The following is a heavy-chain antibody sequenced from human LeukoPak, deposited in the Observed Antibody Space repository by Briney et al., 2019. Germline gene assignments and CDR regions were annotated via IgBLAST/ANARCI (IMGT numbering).Heavy chain of an antibody. CDR1: GGSISSGSYY. CDR3: ARDQDIYDSSGTAPAFDI. D-gene: IGHD3-22*01. CDR2: IYTSGST. Sequence: PSQTLSLTCTVSGGSISSGSYYWSWIRQPAGKGLEWIGRIYTSGSTNYNPSLKSRVTISVDTSKNQFSLKLSSVTAADTAVYYCARDQDIYDSSGTAPAFDIWGQGTIVTVSS. V-gene: IGHV4-61*02. J-gene: IGHJ3*02.